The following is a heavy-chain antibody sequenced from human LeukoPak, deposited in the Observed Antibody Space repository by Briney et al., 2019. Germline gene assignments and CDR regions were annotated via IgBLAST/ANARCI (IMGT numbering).Heavy chain of an antibody. V-gene: IGHV3-15*07. CDR2: IKSKTDGGTT. J-gene: IGHJ4*02. D-gene: IGHD4-11*01. CDR3: THYTVTTSFDY. Sequence: GGSLRLSCTTSGLTFSHAWMNWVRQAPGKGLEWVGRIKSKTDGGTTDYAAPVKGGFTISRDDSKNTLFLQMNSLKTEDTAVYYCTHYTVTTSFDYWGQGTLVTVSS. CDR1: GLTFSHAW.